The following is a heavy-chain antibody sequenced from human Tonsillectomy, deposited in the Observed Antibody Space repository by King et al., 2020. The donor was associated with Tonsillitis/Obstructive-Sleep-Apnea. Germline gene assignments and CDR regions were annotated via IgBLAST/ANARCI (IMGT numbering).Heavy chain of an antibody. D-gene: IGHD2-2*01. CDR3: TTEYAPGRGYWSSTSCYGAFDI. CDR2: IKSKTDGGTT. CDR1: GFTFSNAW. Sequence: VQLVESGGGLVKPGGSLRLSCAASGFTFSNAWMSWVRQAPGKGLEWVGRIKSKTDGGTTDYAAPVKGRFTISRDDSKNTLYLQMNSLKTEDTAVYYCTTEYAPGRGYWSSTSCYGAFDIWGQGTMVTVSS. J-gene: IGHJ3*02. V-gene: IGHV3-15*01.